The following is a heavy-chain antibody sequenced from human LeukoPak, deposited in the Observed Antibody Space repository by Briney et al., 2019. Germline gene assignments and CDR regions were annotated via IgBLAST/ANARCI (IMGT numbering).Heavy chain of an antibody. Sequence: ASVKVSCKASGYTFTSYYMHWVRQAPGQGLEWMGIINPSGGSTSYAQKLQGRVTMTTDTSTSTAYMELRSLRSDDTAVYYCARDSYSELLWFGELFDYWGQGTLVTVSS. CDR1: GYTFTSYY. CDR3: ARDSYSELLWFGELFDY. D-gene: IGHD3-10*01. J-gene: IGHJ4*02. CDR2: INPSGGST. V-gene: IGHV1-46*01.